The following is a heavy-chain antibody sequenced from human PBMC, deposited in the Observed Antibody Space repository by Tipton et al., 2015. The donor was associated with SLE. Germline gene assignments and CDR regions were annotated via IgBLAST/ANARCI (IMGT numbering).Heavy chain of an antibody. CDR1: GGSISSYY. J-gene: IGHJ4*02. V-gene: IGHV4-59*01. CDR3: ARWAGPTVNFDY. D-gene: IGHD4-11*01. CDR2: IYYSGST. Sequence: TLSLTCTVSGGSISSYYWSWIRQPPGKGLEWIGYIYYSGSTNYNPSLKSRVTISVDTSKNQFSLKLSSVTAPDTAVYYCARWAGPTVNFDYWGQGTLVTVPS.